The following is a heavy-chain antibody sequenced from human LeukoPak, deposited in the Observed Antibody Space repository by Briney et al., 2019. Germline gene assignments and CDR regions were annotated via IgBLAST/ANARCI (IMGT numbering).Heavy chain of an antibody. Sequence: GASVTVSCKASGYTFTSYGITWVRQAPGQGLEWMGWISAYNANTNYAQKLQGRVTMTTDTSTNTAYMELRSLRSDDTAVYYCARGPTQYCSGGSCYEYFFDYWGQGTLVTVSS. CDR3: ARGPTQYCSGGSCYEYFFDY. D-gene: IGHD2-15*01. CDR1: GYTFTSYG. V-gene: IGHV1-18*01. CDR2: ISAYNANT. J-gene: IGHJ4*02.